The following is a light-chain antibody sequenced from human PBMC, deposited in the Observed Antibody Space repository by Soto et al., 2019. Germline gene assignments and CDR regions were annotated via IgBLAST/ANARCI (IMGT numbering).Light chain of an antibody. CDR2: DVS. CDR3: SSYTSSSLYV. J-gene: IGLJ1*01. CDR1: SSDVGGYNY. V-gene: IGLV2-14*01. Sequence: QLVLTQPASVSGSPGQSITISCTGTSSDVGGYNYVSWYQQHPGKAPKLMIYDVSNRPSGVSNRFSGSKSGNTASLTISGLQAEDEADYYCSSYTSSSLYVFGTGTKVTFL.